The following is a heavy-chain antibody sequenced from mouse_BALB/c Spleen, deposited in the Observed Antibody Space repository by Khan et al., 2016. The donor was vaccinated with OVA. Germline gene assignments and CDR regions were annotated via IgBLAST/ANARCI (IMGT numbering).Heavy chain of an antibody. CDR1: GFTFSSFA. CDR3: ARSLVKYYAMDY. V-gene: IGHV5-9-3*01. CDR2: ISTGGHYT. Sequence: EVELVESGGGVVKPGGSLKLSCSASGFTFSSFAMSWVRQTPEKRLEWFATISTGGHYTFYPDSVKGGFTVTRDNDRNTLYLQMSRMKSEEATRSYYARSLVKYYAMDYQGQRASVTVSS. D-gene: IGHD2-13*01. J-gene: IGHJ4*01.